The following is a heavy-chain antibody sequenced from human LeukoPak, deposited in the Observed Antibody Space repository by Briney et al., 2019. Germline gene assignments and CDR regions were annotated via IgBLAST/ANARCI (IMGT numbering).Heavy chain of an antibody. CDR2: IYTSGST. Sequence: PSETLSLTCTVSGGSINSGSYYWSWIRQPAGKGLEWIGRIYTSGSTNYNPSLKSRVTISVDTSKNQFSLKLSSVTAADTAVYYCARVAISYQVGATTIGWYFDLWGRGTLVTVSS. CDR3: ARVAISYQVGATTIGWYFDL. D-gene: IGHD1-26*01. J-gene: IGHJ2*01. CDR1: GGSINSGSYY. V-gene: IGHV4-61*02.